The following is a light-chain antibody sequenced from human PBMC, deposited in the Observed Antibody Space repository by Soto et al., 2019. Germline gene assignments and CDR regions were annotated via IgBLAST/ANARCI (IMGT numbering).Light chain of an antibody. CDR3: QQYGGSPPGT. CDR2: GTS. CDR1: QSVSSS. V-gene: IGKV3-20*01. J-gene: IGKJ1*01. Sequence: EIVMTQSPATLSVSPGERATLSCRASQSVSSSLAWYQQRPGQAPRLLLYGTSNRATGISDRFSGRGSGTDFTLTIDRLEPGDFALYYCQQYGGSPPGTFGQGTKVDIK.